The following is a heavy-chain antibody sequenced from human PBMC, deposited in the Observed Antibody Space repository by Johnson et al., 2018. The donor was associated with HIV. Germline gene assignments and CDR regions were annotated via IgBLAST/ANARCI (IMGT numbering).Heavy chain of an antibody. Sequence: VQLVESGGGLVQPGGSLRLSCAASGFTFSSYWMSWVRQAPGKGLEWVANIKQDGSEKYYVDSVKGRFTISRDNAKNSLYLQMNSLRAEDTALYYCAREGGIAAAGTDAFDIWGQGTMVTVSS. CDR3: AREGGIAAAGTDAFDI. J-gene: IGHJ3*02. CDR1: GFTFSSYW. V-gene: IGHV3-7*01. CDR2: IKQDGSEK. D-gene: IGHD6-13*01.